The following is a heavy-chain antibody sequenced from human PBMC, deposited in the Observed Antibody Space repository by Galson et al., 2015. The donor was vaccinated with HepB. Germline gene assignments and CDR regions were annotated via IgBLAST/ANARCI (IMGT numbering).Heavy chain of an antibody. D-gene: IGHD2-2*02. CDR3: AREVREGRYQLLYSHNWFDP. J-gene: IGHJ5*02. Sequence: ETLSLTCTVSGGSISSYYWSWIRQPPGKGLEWIGYIYYSGSTNYNPSLKSRVTISVDTSKNQFSLKLSSVTAADTAVYYCAREVREGRYQLLYSHNWFDPWGQGTLVTVSS. V-gene: IGHV4-59*01. CDR2: IYYSGST. CDR1: GGSISSYY.